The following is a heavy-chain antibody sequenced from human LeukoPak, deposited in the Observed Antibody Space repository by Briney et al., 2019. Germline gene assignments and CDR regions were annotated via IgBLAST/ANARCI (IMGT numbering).Heavy chain of an antibody. J-gene: IGHJ4*02. V-gene: IGHV3-23*01. D-gene: IGHD3-10*01. CDR2: ISGSGGST. CDR3: AKDMVRGVIQSAFDF. Sequence: PGGSLRLSCAASGFTFSSYAMSWVRQAPGKELEWVSPISGSGGSTHYADSVNGRFTISRDSSKNTLHLQMNSLRVEDTAVYYCAKDMVRGVIQSAFDFWGQGTLVTVSS. CDR1: GFTFSSYA.